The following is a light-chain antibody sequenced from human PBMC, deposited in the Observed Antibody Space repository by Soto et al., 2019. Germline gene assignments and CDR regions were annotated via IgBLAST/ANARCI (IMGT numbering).Light chain of an antibody. J-gene: IGKJ1*01. Sequence: EIVLTQSPGTLSLSPGERATLSCRASQSVRNSYLAWYQQKPSQAPRLLIYGASSRATGIPDRFSGRGSGTDFTLTIARLEPEDFAVYFCQQYSSSPRTFGQGTKVDIK. CDR3: QQYSSSPRT. CDR2: GAS. V-gene: IGKV3-20*01. CDR1: QSVRNSY.